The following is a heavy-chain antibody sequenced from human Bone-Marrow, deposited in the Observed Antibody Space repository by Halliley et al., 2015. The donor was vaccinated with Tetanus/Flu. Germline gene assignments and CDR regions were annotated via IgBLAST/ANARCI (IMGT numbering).Heavy chain of an antibody. D-gene: IGHD3-10*01. V-gene: IGHV3-11*01. Sequence: AASGFIFSDYYMTWIRQAPGKGLEWVSYISSSGTSIYYADAVKGRFTISRDNAKTSLYLQMNSLRVEDTAVYYCARGKYYGSGTRHWFDPWGQGTLVTVSS. CDR1: GFIFSDYY. CDR3: ARGKYYGSGTRHWFDP. J-gene: IGHJ5*02. CDR2: ISSSGTSI.